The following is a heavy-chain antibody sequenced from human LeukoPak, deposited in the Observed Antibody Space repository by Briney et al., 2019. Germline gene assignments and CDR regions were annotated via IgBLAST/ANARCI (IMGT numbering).Heavy chain of an antibody. CDR3: VRYQSKKRTAYEIDY. D-gene: IGHD2-21*01. J-gene: IGHJ4*02. CDR1: GFTFSTYD. V-gene: IGHV3-48*03. Sequence: GGSLRLSCVASGFTFSTYDMNWARQAPGKGLEWVSCIRNSGSNIYYSDSVKGRFTISRDNSKNSLYLQMDSLRAEDTAVYYCVRYQSKKRTAYEIDYWGQGTLVTVSS. CDR2: IRNSGSNI.